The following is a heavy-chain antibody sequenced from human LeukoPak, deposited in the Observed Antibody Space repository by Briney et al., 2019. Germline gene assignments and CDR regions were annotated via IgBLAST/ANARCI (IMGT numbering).Heavy chain of an antibody. CDR1: GGTFSSYA. CDR2: IIPIFGIA. V-gene: IGHV1-69*04. CDR3: ARARGGSYFDY. Sequence: SVKVSCKASGGTFSSYASSWVRPAPGQGVEWMGRIIPIFGIANYAQKFQGRVTITADRSTSTAYMELSSLRSEDTAVYYCARARGGSYFDYWGQGTLVTVSS. D-gene: IGHD3-16*01. J-gene: IGHJ4*02.